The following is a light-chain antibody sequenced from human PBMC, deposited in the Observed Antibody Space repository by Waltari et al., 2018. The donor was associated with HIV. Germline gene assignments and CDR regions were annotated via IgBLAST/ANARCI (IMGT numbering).Light chain of an antibody. J-gene: IGLJ3*02. CDR2: GNS. CDR3: QSYDNSLSAWV. Sequence: SVLTQPPSVSGAPGQRVTISCTGSSSNIGAGYAVHWYQQLPGTTPNILVYGNSNRPSAVPARFSGATSATSASLAITGRQAEDEADYYCQSYDNSLSAWVFGGGTKLTVL. V-gene: IGLV1-40*01. CDR1: SSNIGAGYA.